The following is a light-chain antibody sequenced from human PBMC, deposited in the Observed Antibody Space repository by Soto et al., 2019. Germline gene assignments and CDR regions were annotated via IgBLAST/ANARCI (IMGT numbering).Light chain of an antibody. V-gene: IGKV1-9*01. CDR1: LGISTY. CDR2: AAS. J-gene: IGKJ3*01. Sequence: DIQLTQSPSFLSASVGDRVTMACRASLGISTYLAWYQQKPGKAPNLLIYAASTLQSGVPSRFSGSGSGTEFTLTISSLQPEDFATYYCQQVNTYTFGPGTKVDIK. CDR3: QQVNTYT.